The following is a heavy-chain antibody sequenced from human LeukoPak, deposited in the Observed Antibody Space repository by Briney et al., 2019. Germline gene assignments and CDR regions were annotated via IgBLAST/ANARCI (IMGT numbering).Heavy chain of an antibody. CDR3: AKMYSSTWSDWYFDL. Sequence: GGSLRLTCVASGFTFSIHAMSWVRQAPGQGLEWVSSISSTGGSTYYAEAVKSRFTISRDNSKNTPFLQMNSLRAEDPAVYYCAKMYSSTWSDWYFDLWGRGTLVTVSS. CDR1: GFTFSIHA. D-gene: IGHD6-13*01. J-gene: IGHJ2*01. CDR2: ISSTGGST. V-gene: IGHV3-23*01.